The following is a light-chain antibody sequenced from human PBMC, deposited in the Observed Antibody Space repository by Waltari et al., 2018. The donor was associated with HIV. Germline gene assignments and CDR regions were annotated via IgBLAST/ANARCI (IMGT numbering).Light chain of an antibody. J-gene: IGLJ2*01. CDR2: GVS. V-gene: IGLV2-8*01. CDR3: SFYGGSNILV. Sequence: QSALTQPPSASGSPGQSVTISCTGASSDLGVYTSVSWYQQRPGKAPKVIISGVSKRSSGVPNRFSGSTSGNTASLTVSGLQADDEAEYFCSFYGGSNILVFGGGTKLTVL. CDR1: SSDLGVYTS.